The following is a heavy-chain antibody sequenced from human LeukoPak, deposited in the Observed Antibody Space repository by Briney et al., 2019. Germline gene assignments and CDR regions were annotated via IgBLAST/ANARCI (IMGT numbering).Heavy chain of an antibody. J-gene: IGHJ3*02. CDR1: GYTFTGYY. D-gene: IGHD6-19*01. V-gene: IGHV1-2*02. CDR3: ARDGIAVAGIRAFDI. CDR2: INPNSGGT. Sequence: ASVKVSCQASGYTFTGYYMHWVRQAPGQGLEWMGWINPNSGGTNYAQKFQGRVTMTRDTSISTAYMELSRLRSDDTAVYYCARDGIAVAGIRAFDIWGQGTMVTVSS.